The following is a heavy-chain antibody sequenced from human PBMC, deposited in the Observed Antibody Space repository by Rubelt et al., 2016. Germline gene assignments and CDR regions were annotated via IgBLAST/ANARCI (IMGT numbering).Heavy chain of an antibody. J-gene: IGHJ5*02. Sequence: QLQLQESGPGLVKPSETLSLTCTVSGGSISSGSYYWGWIRQPPGKGLEWIGNIYYSGSTYYNPSLKSRVTITVDTSKNQFPRKLSSGTAADTAVYYCARHATTDRSLDPGGQGTLVSVSS. CDR3: ARHATTDRSLDP. CDR2: IYYSGST. V-gene: IGHV4-39*01. D-gene: IGHD4-11*01. CDR1: GGSISSGSYY.